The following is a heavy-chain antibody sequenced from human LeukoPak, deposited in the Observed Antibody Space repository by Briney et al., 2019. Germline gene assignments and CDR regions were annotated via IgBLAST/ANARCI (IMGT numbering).Heavy chain of an antibody. CDR1: GSTFSDYY. CDR3: ARDQGYCSSTSCYEVRYFDY. V-gene: IGHV3-11*06. Sequence: GPLRLSCAASGSTFSDYYMSWIRQAPGKGLEWVSYISSSSSYTNYADSVKGRLTISRDNAKNSLYLQMNSLRAGDTAVYYCARDQGYCSSTSCYEVRYFDYWGQGTLVTVSS. J-gene: IGHJ4*02. CDR2: ISSSSSYT. D-gene: IGHD2-2*01.